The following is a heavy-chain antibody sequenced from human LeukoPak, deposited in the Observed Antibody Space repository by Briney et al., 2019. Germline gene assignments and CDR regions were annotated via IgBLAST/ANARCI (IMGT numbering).Heavy chain of an antibody. CDR2: IYYSGST. J-gene: IGHJ5*02. D-gene: IGHD3-22*01. CDR1: GAXISSYY. V-gene: IGHV4-59*01. Sequence: PSETLSLTCSVSGAXISSYYCSWIRQPPGKGLEWFGYIYYSGSTNYNPSLKSRVTISVDTSKNQFSLRLSSVTAADTAVYYCARHRYYYDSSGYYYQPWGQGTLVTVSS. CDR3: ARHRYYYDSSGYYYQP.